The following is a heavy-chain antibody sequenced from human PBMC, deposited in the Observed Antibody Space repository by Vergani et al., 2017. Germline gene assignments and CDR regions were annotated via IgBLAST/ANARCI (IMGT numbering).Heavy chain of an antibody. CDR1: GFSVSNNY. D-gene: IGHD1-1*01. V-gene: IGHV3-53*02. CDR2: IFTGVTT. Sequence: EVQLVETGGGLIQPGGSLRLSCVVSGFSVSNNYMSWVRHRPGKGLEWVSFIFTGVTTYYEDSVKGRFTISRDNSKNTVHLQMNSLTAEDTAVYYCAKMCNWDDSYFYCMVVWGKGTKVTVSS. J-gene: IGHJ6*03. CDR3: AKMCNWDDSYFYCMVV.